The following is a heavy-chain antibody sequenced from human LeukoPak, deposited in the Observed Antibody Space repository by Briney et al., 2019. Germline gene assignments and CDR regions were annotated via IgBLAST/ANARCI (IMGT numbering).Heavy chain of an antibody. CDR3: ATLESPGPYYYYGMDV. CDR2: FDPEDGET. J-gene: IGHJ6*02. CDR1: DYTFTSYT. D-gene: IGHD5-24*01. Sequence: ASVKVSCKTSDYTFTSYTFSWVRQAPGKGLEWMGGFDPEDGETIYAQKFQGRVTMTEDTSTDTAYIELSSLRSEDTAVYYCATLESPGPYYYYGMDVWGQGTTVTVSS. V-gene: IGHV1-24*01.